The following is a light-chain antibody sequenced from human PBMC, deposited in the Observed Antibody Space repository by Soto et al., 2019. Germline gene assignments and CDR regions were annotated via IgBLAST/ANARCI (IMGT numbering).Light chain of an antibody. CDR1: QSVRSN. CDR2: GAS. Sequence: EIVMTQPPATLSVSPGERATLSCRASQSVRSNLAWYQQKPGQAPRLLIYGASNRATGIPDRFSGSGSGTDFTLTISRLEPEDFAVYYCQQYGSSGTFGQGTKVDIK. J-gene: IGKJ1*01. V-gene: IGKV3-20*01. CDR3: QQYGSSGT.